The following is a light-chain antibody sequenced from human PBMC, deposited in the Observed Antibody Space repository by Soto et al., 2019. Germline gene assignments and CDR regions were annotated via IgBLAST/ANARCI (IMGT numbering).Light chain of an antibody. Sequence: IQLTQSPSSLSASVGDRVTITCRASQSISSLLNWYQQKPGKAPYLLIYAASSLQSGVPSRFSGSGSGTEFTLTINSLQPEDFATYYCQQSYSIRSWTFGQATKVDIK. V-gene: IGKV1-39*01. CDR1: QSISSL. CDR2: AAS. J-gene: IGKJ1*01. CDR3: QQSYSIRSWT.